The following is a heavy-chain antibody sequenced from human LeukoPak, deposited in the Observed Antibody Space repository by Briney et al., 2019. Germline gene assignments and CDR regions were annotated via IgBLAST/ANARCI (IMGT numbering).Heavy chain of an antibody. J-gene: IGHJ4*02. CDR1: GFTFSSYE. CDR2: ISSSGSSV. CDR3: ARESTTCRCPDY. Sequence: PGGSLRLSCAASGFTFSSYEMNWVRQAPGKGLEWVSYISSSGSSVYYADSVEGRFTISRDNAKKSLYLQMNSLRAEDTAVYYCARESTTCRCPDYWGQGTLVTVSS. V-gene: IGHV3-48*03. D-gene: IGHD1-1*01.